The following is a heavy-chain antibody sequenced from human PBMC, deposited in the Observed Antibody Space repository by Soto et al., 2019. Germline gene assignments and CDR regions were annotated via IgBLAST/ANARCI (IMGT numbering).Heavy chain of an antibody. CDR2: ISYTGNT. CDR3: ARFSWYDGDSITNYYMDF. D-gene: IGHD6-13*01. CDR1: GDSISSRSYY. Sequence: LQESGPGLVKPSETLSLTCSVFGDSISSRSYYWAWIRRPPGMGLEWIASISYTGNTYYNPSRTSRAAMSGDTSKNQFSLKLSFVTAADTAVYYCARFSWYDGDSITNYYMDFWGNGATVTVSS. J-gene: IGHJ6*03. V-gene: IGHV4-39*01.